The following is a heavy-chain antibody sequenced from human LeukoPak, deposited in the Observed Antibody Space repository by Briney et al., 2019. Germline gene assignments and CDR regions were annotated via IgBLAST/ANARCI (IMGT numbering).Heavy chain of an antibody. V-gene: IGHV4-39*01. CDR1: GGSVSSSIYY. CDR3: ASRNDILTGYVFDF. CDR2: IYYSGST. D-gene: IGHD3-9*01. Sequence: SETLSLTCTVSGGSVSSSIYYWGWIRQPPGKGLGWIGSIYYSGSTSYNPSLKSRVTISVDTSKDQFSLKLTSVTAADTAVYYCASRNDILTGYVFDFWGQGTLVTVSS. J-gene: IGHJ4*02.